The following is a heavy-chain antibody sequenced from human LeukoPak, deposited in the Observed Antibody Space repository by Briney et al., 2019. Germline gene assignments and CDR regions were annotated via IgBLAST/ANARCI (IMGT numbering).Heavy chain of an antibody. D-gene: IGHD4-17*01. Sequence: ASVKVSCKASGYTFTGYYMHWVRQAPGQGLEWMGWINPNSGGTNYAQKFQGWVTITRDMSTSTAYMELRSLRSEDTAVYYCAATLTVTTGSTYYGMDVWGQGTTVTVSS. CDR3: AATLTVTTGSTYYGMDV. CDR2: INPNSGGT. V-gene: IGHV1-2*04. J-gene: IGHJ6*02. CDR1: GYTFTGYY.